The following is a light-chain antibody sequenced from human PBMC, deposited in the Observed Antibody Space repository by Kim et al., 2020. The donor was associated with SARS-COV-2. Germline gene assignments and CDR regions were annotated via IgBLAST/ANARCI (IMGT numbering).Light chain of an antibody. V-gene: IGLV3-21*03. J-gene: IGLJ2*01. CDR3: QVWDTNSDHVV. CDR2: DDS. CDR1: NIGSKS. Sequence: APGKTARITCGGKNIGSKSVYWYQQKSGQAPVLVGFDDSDRPSGSPERFSGSRSGNTATLTVIRVEAGDEADYYCQVWDTNSDHVVFGGGTQLTVL.